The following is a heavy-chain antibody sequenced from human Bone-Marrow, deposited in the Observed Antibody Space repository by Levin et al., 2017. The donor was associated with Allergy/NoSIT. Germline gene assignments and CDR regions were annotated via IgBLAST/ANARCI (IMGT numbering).Heavy chain of an antibody. CDR2: ISATGVNT. Sequence: AGGSLRLSCAASGFTFSSYTMTWVRQAPGKGLVWVSGISATGVNTYYGDSVKGRFSISRDNSKNTLYLQMNSLRADDTAVYYCAKVNAYYYDSGDYYRSRWYFDLWGRGTLVTVSS. CDR3: AKVNAYYYDSGDYYRSRWYFDL. CDR1: GFTFSSYT. D-gene: IGHD3-22*01. V-gene: IGHV3-23*01. J-gene: IGHJ2*01.